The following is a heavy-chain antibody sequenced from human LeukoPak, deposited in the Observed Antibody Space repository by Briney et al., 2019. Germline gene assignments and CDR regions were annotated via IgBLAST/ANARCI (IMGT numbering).Heavy chain of an antibody. V-gene: IGHV1-2*02. CDR2: INPNSGGT. Sequence: GASVKVSCKASGYTFTGYYMHWVRQAPGQGLEWMGWINPNSGGTNYAQKFQGRVTMTRDTSISTAYMELSRLRSDDTAVYYCARVGLVRGAPSPNSKEGEDAFDIWGQGTMVTVSS. D-gene: IGHD1-26*01. CDR3: ARVGLVRGAPSPNSKEGEDAFDI. J-gene: IGHJ3*02. CDR1: GYTFTGYY.